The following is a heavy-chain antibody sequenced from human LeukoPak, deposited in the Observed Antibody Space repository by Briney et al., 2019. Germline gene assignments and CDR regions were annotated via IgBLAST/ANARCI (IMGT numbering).Heavy chain of an antibody. CDR2: INTGNGDT. CDR3: AREGTTNWDRFNWFDS. V-gene: IGHV1-3*03. J-gene: IGHJ5*01. D-gene: IGHD1-14*01. Sequence: ASVKVSCKTSGHTFTSYGLHWVRQAPGQRLEWMGGINTGNGDTRYPQKFQGRVTFTSDISASTAYMELHSLTSEDMAVYYCAREGTTNWDRFNWFDSWGQGTLVTVSS. CDR1: GHTFTSYG.